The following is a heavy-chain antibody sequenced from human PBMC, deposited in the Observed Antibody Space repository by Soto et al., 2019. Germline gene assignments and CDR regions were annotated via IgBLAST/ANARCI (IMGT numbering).Heavy chain of an antibody. CDR3: ARESLPITGDYSFYYYGMDV. Sequence: EASVKVSCKASGYTFTSYYMHWVRQAPGQGLEWMGIINPSGGSTSYAQKFQGRVTMTRDTSTSTVYMELSSLRSEDTAVYYCARESLPITGDYSFYYYGMDVWGQGTTVTVSS. CDR1: GYTFTSYY. J-gene: IGHJ6*02. D-gene: IGHD4-17*01. V-gene: IGHV1-46*01. CDR2: INPSGGST.